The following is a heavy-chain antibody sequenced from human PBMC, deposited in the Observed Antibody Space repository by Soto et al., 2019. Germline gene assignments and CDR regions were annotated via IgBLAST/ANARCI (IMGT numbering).Heavy chain of an antibody. J-gene: IGHJ6*02. D-gene: IGHD1-1*01. CDR1: GFTFGDYA. CDR3: TRDGYPDYYYCGMDV. Sequence: PGGSLRLSCTASGFTFGDYAMSWVRQAPGKGLEWVGFIRSKAYGGTTEYAASVKGRFTISRDDSKSIAYLQMNSLKTEDTAVYYCTRDGYPDYYYCGMDVWGQGTTVTVSS. CDR2: IRSKAYGGTT. V-gene: IGHV3-49*04.